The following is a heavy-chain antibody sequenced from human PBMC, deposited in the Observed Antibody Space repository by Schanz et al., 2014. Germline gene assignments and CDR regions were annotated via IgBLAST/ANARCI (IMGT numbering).Heavy chain of an antibody. CDR3: ARGSGTFDS. J-gene: IGHJ4*02. CDR1: GFTFSSYA. CDR2: TSSDGSLK. D-gene: IGHD3-3*01. Sequence: QVQLVESGGGVVQPGRSLRLSCAASGFTFSSYAVHWVRQAPDKGLVWVAVTSSDGSLKYYADSVKGRFTISRDNSDNTLYLQMNNLRAEDTAVYYCARGSGTFDSWGQGTLVTVSS. V-gene: IGHV3-30*04.